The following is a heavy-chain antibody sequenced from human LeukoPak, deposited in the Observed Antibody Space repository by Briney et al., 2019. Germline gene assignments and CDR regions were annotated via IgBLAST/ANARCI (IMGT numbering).Heavy chain of an antibody. J-gene: IGHJ3*02. D-gene: IGHD2-15*01. CDR1: GYTFTGYY. Sequence: ASVKVSCKPSGYTFTGYYMHWVRQAPGQGLEWMGWINPNSGGTNYAQKFQGRVTMTRDTSISTAYMELSRLRSDDTAVYYCARIYGGYCSGGSCYPDAVDIWGQGTMVTVSS. CDR3: ARIYGGYCSGGSCYPDAVDI. V-gene: IGHV1-2*02. CDR2: INPNSGGT.